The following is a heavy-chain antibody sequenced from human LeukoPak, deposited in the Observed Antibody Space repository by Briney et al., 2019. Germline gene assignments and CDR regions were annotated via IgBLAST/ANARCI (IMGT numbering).Heavy chain of an antibody. CDR3: ARVLGYCSGGSCFDNWFDP. J-gene: IGHJ5*02. CDR1: GFTFSYYG. CDR2: IRYDGNDK. Sequence: GGSLRLSCAASGFTFSYYGMHWVRQAPGKGLEWVAFIRYDGNDKYYADSMKGRFTISRDTSRNTLYLQMNSLRAEDTAVYYCARVLGYCSGGSCFDNWFDPWGQGTLVTVSS. D-gene: IGHD2-15*01. V-gene: IGHV3-30*02.